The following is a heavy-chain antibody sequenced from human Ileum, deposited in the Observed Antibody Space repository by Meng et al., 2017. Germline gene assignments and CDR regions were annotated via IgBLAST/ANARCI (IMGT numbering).Heavy chain of an antibody. D-gene: IGHD3-22*01. CDR1: GTW. CDR3: ATSNDRDVYYLGY. J-gene: IGHJ4*02. V-gene: IGHV4-4*02. Sequence: VQLQDAGPRLVKPSGNLSLTCAVAGTWWSWVRQPPGKGLEWIGEIFQSGRTNYNPSLKSRVTISIDKSKSQISLQLSAVTAADTAVYSCATSNDRDVYYLGYWGQGTLVTASS. CDR2: IFQSGRT.